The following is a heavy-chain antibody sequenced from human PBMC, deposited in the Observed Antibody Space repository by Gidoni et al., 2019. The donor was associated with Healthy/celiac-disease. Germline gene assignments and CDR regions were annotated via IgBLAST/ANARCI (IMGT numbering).Heavy chain of an antibody. CDR1: GGSFSGYY. J-gene: IGHJ4*02. D-gene: IGHD3-22*01. CDR3: ARFYDSSGYYYHY. V-gene: IGHV4-34*01. CDR2: INHSGST. Sequence: QVQLQQWGAGLLKPSETLSLTCAVYGGSFSGYYWSWIRQPPGKGLEWIGEINHSGSTNYNPSLKRGVTISVDTSKNQFSLKLSSVTAADTAVYYCARFYDSSGYYYHYWGQGTLVTVSS.